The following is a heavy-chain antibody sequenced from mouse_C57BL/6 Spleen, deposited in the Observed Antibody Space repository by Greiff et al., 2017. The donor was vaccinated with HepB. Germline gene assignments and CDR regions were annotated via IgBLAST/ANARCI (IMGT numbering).Heavy chain of an antibody. D-gene: IGHD1-1*01. J-gene: IGHJ3*01. CDR1: GYSITSGYY. CDR2: ISYDGSN. V-gene: IGHV3-6*01. Sequence: DVQLQESGPGLVKPSQSLSLTCSVTGYSITSGYYWNWIRQFPGNKLEWMGYISYDGSNNYNPSLKNRISITRDTSKNQFFLKLNSVTTEDTATYYCAREGSITTVVDPFAYWGQGTLVTVSA. CDR3: AREGSITTVVDPFAY.